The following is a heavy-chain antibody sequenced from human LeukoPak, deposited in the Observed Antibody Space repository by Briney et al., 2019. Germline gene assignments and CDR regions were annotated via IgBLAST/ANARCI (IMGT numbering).Heavy chain of an antibody. CDR1: GFTFSSYS. V-gene: IGHV3-21*01. Sequence: GGSLRLSCAASGFTFSSYSMNWVRQAPGKGLEWVSSISSSSSNIYYADSVKGRFTISRDNAKNSLYLQMNSLRAEDTAVYYCAREGESSAEAETCYFDYWGQGTLVTVSS. D-gene: IGHD3-16*01. CDR3: AREGESSAEAETCYFDY. CDR2: ISSSSSNI. J-gene: IGHJ4*02.